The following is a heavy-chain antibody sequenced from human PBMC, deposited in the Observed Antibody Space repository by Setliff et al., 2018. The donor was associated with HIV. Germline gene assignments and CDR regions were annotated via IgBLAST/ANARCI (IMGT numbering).Heavy chain of an antibody. CDR2: INTETGNP. D-gene: IGHD1-26*01. J-gene: IGHJ4*02. CDR3: ARLGSYWSTLNY. Sequence: ASVKVSCKASGYTFTTYGISWVRQAPGQGFEWMGWINTETGNPTYAQDFTGRFVFSLDTSVSTAFLQINGLKAEDTAMYFCARLGSYWSTLNYWGQGALVTVSS. CDR1: GYTFTTYG. V-gene: IGHV7-4-1*02.